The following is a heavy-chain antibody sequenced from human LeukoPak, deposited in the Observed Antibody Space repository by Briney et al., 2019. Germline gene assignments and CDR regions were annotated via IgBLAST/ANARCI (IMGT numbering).Heavy chain of an antibody. V-gene: IGHV4-59*01. Sequence: PSETLSLTCTVSGGSINNYYWSWIRQPPGKGLEWIGYIYYSGSTNYNPSLKSRVTISVDTSKNQFSLKLTSVTAADTAVYYCATLRSGYGLAFGYWGQGTLVTVSS. CDR3: ATLRSGYGLAFGY. J-gene: IGHJ4*02. D-gene: IGHD3-3*01. CDR1: GGSINNYY. CDR2: IYYSGST.